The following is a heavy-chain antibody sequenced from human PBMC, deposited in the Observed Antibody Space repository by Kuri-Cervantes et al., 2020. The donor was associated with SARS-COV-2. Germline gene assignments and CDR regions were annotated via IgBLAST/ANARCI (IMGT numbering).Heavy chain of an antibody. CDR1: GFTFSSYA. V-gene: IGHV3-30-3*01. J-gene: IGHJ4*02. CDR3: ARDHGYCSSTSCYFDY. CDR2: ISYDGNNK. D-gene: IGHD2-2*01. Sequence: GGSLRLSCAASGFTFSSYAMHWVRQAPGKGLEWVTVISYDGNNKYYADSVKGRFTISRDNSKNTLYLQMNSLRAEDRALYYCARDHGYCSSTSCYFDYWGQGTLVTVSS.